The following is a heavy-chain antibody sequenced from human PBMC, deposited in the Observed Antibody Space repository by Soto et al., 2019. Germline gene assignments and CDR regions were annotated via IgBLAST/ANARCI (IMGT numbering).Heavy chain of an antibody. V-gene: IGHV5-10-1*01. CDR1: GYSFTSYW. CDR2: IDPSDSYT. J-gene: IGHJ4*01. CDR3: ARHYSSSSPSDY. Sequence: GESLKISCKGSGYSFTSYWISWVRQMPGKGLEWMGRIDPSDSYTNYSPSFQGHVTISADKSISTAYLQWSSLKASDTAMYYCARHYSSSSPSDYWGQGTLVTVSS. D-gene: IGHD6-6*01.